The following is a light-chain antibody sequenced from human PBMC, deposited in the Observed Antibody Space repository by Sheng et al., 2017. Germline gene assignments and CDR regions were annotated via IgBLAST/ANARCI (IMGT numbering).Light chain of an antibody. CDR2: AAS. J-gene: IGKJ2*01. Sequence: DIQMTQSPSSLSASVGDSLTITCRASQSISTYLNWYQQKPGKAPKLLIYAASSLQSGVPSRFSGSGSGTDFTLTISSLQPEDFATYSCQQSYSTPYTFGQGTKAGDQT. CDR1: QSISTY. CDR3: QQSYSTPYT. V-gene: IGKV1-39*01.